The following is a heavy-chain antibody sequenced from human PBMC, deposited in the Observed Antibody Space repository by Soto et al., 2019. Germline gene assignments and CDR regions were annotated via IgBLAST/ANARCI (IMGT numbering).Heavy chain of an antibody. J-gene: IGHJ3*02. CDR1: GFTFSSYG. CDR2: IWYDGSNK. Sequence: GGSLRLSCAASGFTFSSYGMHWVRQAPGKGLEWVAVIWYDGSNKYYADSVKGRFTISRDNSKNTLYLQMNSLRAEDTAVYYCGRDNGYSSRYDVFDIWGQGTMVPVSS. V-gene: IGHV3-33*01. CDR3: GRDNGYSSRYDVFDI. D-gene: IGHD6-13*01.